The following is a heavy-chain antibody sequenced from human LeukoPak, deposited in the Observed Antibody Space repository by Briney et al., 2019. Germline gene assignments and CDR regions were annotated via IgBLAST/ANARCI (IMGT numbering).Heavy chain of an antibody. V-gene: IGHV3-21*01. J-gene: IGHJ4*02. D-gene: IGHD3-3*01. CDR2: ISSSSSYI. Sequence: PGGSLRLSCAASGFTFSSYGTNWVRQAPGKGLEWVSSISSSSSYIYYADSVKGRFTISRDNAKNSLYLQMNSLRAEDTAVYYCARFPADFWSGYLFYFDYWGQGTLVTVSS. CDR1: GFTFSSYG. CDR3: ARFPADFWSGYLFYFDY.